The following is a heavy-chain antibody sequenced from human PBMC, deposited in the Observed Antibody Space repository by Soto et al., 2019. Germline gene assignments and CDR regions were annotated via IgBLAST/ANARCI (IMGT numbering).Heavy chain of an antibody. Sequence: QVQLQESGPGLVKPSQTLSLTCTVSGGSISSGGYYWSWIRQHPGKGLEWIGYIYYSGSTYYNPARKSRVTVSVHTSKNQFSLKLSSVTAADTAVYYCARDTDGYKQMGLFDPWGQGTLVTVSS. CDR2: IYYSGST. D-gene: IGHD5-12*01. J-gene: IGHJ5*02. V-gene: IGHV4-31*03. CDR3: ARDTDGYKQMGLFDP. CDR1: GGSISSGGYY.